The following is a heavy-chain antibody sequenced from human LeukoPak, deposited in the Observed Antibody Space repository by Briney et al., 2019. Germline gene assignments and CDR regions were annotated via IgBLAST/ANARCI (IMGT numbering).Heavy chain of an antibody. J-gene: IGHJ6*03. CDR3: ARVPRDGYNYYYYMDV. CDR1: GYSISSGYY. CDR2: IYYSGST. V-gene: IGHV4-38-2*02. Sequence: SETLSLTCTVSGYSISSGYYWGWIRQPPGKGLEWIGSIYYSGSTDYNPSLKSRVTMSVDTSKNQFSLKLSSVTAADTAVYYCARVPRDGYNYYYYMDVWGKGTTVTVSS. D-gene: IGHD5-24*01.